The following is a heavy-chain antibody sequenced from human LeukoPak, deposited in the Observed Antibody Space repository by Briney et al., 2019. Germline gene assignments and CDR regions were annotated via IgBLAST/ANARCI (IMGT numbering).Heavy chain of an antibody. Sequence: SETLSLTCAVYGGSFSGYYWSWIRQPPGKGLEWIGEINHSGSTNYNPSLKSRVTISVDTSKNQFSLKLSSVTAADTAVYYCARGHYYDSSGPYYFDYWGQGTLVTVSS. CDR1: GGSFSGYY. V-gene: IGHV4-34*01. D-gene: IGHD3-22*01. J-gene: IGHJ4*02. CDR2: INHSGST. CDR3: ARGHYYDSSGPYYFDY.